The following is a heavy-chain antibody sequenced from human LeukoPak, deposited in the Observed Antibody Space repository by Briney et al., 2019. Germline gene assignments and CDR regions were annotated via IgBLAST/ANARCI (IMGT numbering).Heavy chain of an antibody. Sequence: PGGSLRLSCAASGLTFSSYSMNWVRQAQGKGLEWVSSISSSSSYIYYADSVKRRFTISRDNAKNSLYLQMNSLRAEDTAVYYCARDRIAAADYYFDYWGQGSLVTVSS. CDR3: ARDRIAAADYYFDY. CDR2: ISSSSSYI. D-gene: IGHD6-13*01. CDR1: GLTFSSYS. J-gene: IGHJ4*02. V-gene: IGHV3-21*01.